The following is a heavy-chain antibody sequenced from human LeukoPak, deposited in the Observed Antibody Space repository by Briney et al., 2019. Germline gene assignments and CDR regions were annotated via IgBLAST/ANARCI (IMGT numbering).Heavy chain of an antibody. J-gene: IGHJ4*02. CDR3: ARVDSSGYTLDY. V-gene: IGHV4-34*01. CDR2: INHSGST. Sequence: SETLSLTCAVYGGSFSGYYWSWIRQPPGKGLEWLGEINHSGSTNYNPSLKSRVTISVDTSKNQFSLKLSSVTAADTAVYYCARVDSSGYTLDYWGQGTLVTVSS. CDR1: GGSFSGYY. D-gene: IGHD3-22*01.